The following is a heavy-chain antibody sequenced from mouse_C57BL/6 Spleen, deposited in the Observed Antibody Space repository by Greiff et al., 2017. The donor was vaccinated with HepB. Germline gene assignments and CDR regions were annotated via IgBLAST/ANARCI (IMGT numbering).Heavy chain of an antibody. CDR3: TRWFYYFDY. V-gene: IGHV1-15*01. CDR1: GYTFTDYE. CDR2: IDPETGGT. D-gene: IGHD2-2*01. Sequence: VQRVESGAELVRPGASVTLSCKASGYTFTDYEMHWVKQTPVHGLEWIGAIDPETGGTAYNQKFKGKAILTADKSSSTAYMELRSLTSEDSAVYYCTRWFYYFDYWGQGTTLTVSS. J-gene: IGHJ2*01.